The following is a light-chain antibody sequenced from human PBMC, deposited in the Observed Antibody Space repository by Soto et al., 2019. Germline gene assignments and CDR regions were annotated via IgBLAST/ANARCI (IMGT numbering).Light chain of an antibody. CDR2: DVS. CDR1: SSDVGGYNY. J-gene: IGLJ2*01. CDR3: SSYTSSSTLGGVV. Sequence: QSALTQPASVSGSPGQSITISCTGTSSDVGGYNYVSWYQQHPGKAPKLMSYDVSNRPSGVSNRFSGSKSGNTASLTISGLQAEDEADYYCSSYTSSSTLGGVVFGGGTKLTVL. V-gene: IGLV2-14*01.